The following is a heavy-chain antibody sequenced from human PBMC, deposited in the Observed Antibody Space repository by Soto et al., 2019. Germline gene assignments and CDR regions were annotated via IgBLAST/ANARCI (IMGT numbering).Heavy chain of an antibody. V-gene: IGHV3-23*01. Sequence: EVQLLESGGGLVLPGGSLRLSCAASGFTFNAYAMTWVRQAPGKGLEWVSAIGGSGGNRYYAASVEGRFTISRDNSKDALDLQMNSLRVEDTAVYYCARVASDYINSVDHWGQGILVTVSS. CDR2: IGGSGGNR. CDR1: GFTFNAYA. CDR3: ARVASDYINSVDH. D-gene: IGHD4-4*01. J-gene: IGHJ4*02.